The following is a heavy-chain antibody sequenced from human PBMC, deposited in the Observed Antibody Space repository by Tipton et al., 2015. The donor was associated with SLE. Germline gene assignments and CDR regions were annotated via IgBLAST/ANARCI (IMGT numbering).Heavy chain of an antibody. Sequence: TLSLTCAVYGGSFSGYYWSWIRQPPGKGLEWIGEINHSGSTNYNPSLKSRVTISVDTSKNQFSLKLSSVTAADTAVYYCARGVVAATHWFDPGGQGTLVTVSS. CDR3: ARGVVAATHWFDP. D-gene: IGHD2-15*01. J-gene: IGHJ5*02. CDR1: GGSFSGYY. CDR2: INHSGST. V-gene: IGHV4-34*01.